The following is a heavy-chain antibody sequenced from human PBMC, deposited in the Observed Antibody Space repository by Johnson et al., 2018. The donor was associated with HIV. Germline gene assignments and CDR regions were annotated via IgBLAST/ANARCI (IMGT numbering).Heavy chain of an antibody. J-gene: IGHJ3*02. CDR1: AFAFSSYA. CDR3: AKGGIDAFDI. V-gene: IGHV3-30*04. CDR2: ISYDGSNE. Sequence: QVQLVESGGGVVQPGRSLRLSCAASAFAFSSYAMHWVRQAPGKGLEWVAVISYDGSNEYYADSVKGRFTISRDNSKNTVYLEMNSLRAEDTAVYYCAKGGIDAFDIWGQGTMVTVSS. D-gene: IGHD6-25*01.